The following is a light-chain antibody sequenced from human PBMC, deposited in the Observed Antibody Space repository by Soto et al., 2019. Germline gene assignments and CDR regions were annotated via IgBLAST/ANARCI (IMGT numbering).Light chain of an antibody. CDR2: GAS. CDR1: QSFSSN. CDR3: KQYNNWPLT. Sequence: EIVMSQSPATVSVCEGEGARVSCMASQSFSSNLAWYQQKPGQAPRLLIYGASTRATGIPARFSGSGSGTEFTLTISSLQSEDFAVYYCKQYNNWPLTFGTGTKVDIK. J-gene: IGKJ3*01. V-gene: IGKV3D-15*01.